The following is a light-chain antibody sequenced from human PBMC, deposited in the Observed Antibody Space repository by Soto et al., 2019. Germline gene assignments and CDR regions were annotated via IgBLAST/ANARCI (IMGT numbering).Light chain of an antibody. CDR3: QSYDSYTVV. V-gene: IGLV6-57*04. J-gene: IGLJ2*01. CDR2: EHN. CDR1: SGSIASNY. Sequence: NFMLTQPHSVSESPGKTVTISCTRSSGSIASNYVQWYQQRPGGAPTTVIYEHNQRPSGVPDRVSGSTDGSSNSAALTISGLETEDEADYYCQSYDSYTVVFGGGTKLTVL.